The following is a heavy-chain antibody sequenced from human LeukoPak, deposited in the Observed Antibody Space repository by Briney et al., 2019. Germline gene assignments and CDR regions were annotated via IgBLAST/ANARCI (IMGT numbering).Heavy chain of an antibody. CDR2: ISGSGSGI. CDR3: ARVHPGSGSQYLDY. Sequence: AGGSLRLSCAASGLTFDIYEINWVRQAPGKGLEWVSYISGSGSGIYSADSVKGRFSISRDNAKNSVYLQMNRLRVGDTAVYYCARVHPGSGSQYLDYWGQGTLVTVSS. CDR1: GLTFDIYE. V-gene: IGHV3-48*03. J-gene: IGHJ4*02. D-gene: IGHD3-10*01.